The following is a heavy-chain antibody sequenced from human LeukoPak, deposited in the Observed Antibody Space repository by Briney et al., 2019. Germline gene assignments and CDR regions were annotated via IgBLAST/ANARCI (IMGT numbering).Heavy chain of an antibody. J-gene: IGHJ3*02. CDR2: IRYDGSNK. Sequence: QPGGSLRLSCAASGFTCSSYGMHWVRQAPGKGLEWVAFIRYDGSNKYYADSVKGRFTISRDNSKNTLYLQMNSLRAEDTAVYYCAKEYYYGSGSPDAFDIWGQGTMVTVSS. CDR3: AKEYYYGSGSPDAFDI. CDR1: GFTCSSYG. V-gene: IGHV3-30*02. D-gene: IGHD3-10*01.